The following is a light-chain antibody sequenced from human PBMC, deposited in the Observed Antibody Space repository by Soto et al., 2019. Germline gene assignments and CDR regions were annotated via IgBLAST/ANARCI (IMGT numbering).Light chain of an antibody. J-gene: IGKJ1*01. CDR3: QHYGSSRT. CDR1: QSVSSSN. V-gene: IGKV3-20*01. CDR2: GAS. Sequence: EIVLTQSPGTLSLSPGERATLSCRASQSVSSSNLAWYQQKPGRAPSLLSYGASNRATGIPDRFSGSGSGTDFTLTISRLEPVDFAVYYCQHYGSSRTFGQGTKVDIK.